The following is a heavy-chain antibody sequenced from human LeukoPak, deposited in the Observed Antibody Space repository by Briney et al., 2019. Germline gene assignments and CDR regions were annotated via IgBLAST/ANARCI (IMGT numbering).Heavy chain of an antibody. D-gene: IGHD3-3*01. CDR2: INHSGST. J-gene: IGHJ4*02. CDR3: ARLHYDFWSGYSRAFDY. V-gene: IGHV4-34*01. CDR1: GGSFSGYY. Sequence: SETLSLTCAVYGGSFSGYYWGWIRQPPGKGLEWIGEINHSGSTNYNPSLKSRVTISVDTSKNQFSLKLSSVTAADTAVYYCARLHYDFWSGYSRAFDYWGQGTLVTVSS.